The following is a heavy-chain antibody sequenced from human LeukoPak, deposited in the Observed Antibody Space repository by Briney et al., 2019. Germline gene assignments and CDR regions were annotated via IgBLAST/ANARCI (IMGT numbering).Heavy chain of an antibody. V-gene: IGHV1-69*13. Sequence: SVKVSCKASGGTFSSYAISWVRQAPGQGLEWTGGIIPIFGTANYAQKFQGRVTITADESTSTAYMELGSLRSEDTAVCYCARAPRRKYDFWSGPLSFYWFDPWGQGTLVTVSS. CDR3: ARAPRRKYDFWSGPLSFYWFDP. D-gene: IGHD3-3*01. CDR1: GGTFSSYA. J-gene: IGHJ5*02. CDR2: IIPIFGTA.